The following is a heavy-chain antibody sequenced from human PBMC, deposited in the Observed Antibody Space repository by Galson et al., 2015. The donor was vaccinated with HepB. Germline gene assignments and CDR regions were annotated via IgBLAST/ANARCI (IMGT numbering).Heavy chain of an antibody. J-gene: IGHJ6*02. V-gene: IGHV1-69*04. Sequence: SVKVSCKASGGTFSSYTISWVRQAPGQGLEWMGRIIPILGIANYAQKFQGRVTITADKSTSTAYMELSSLRSEDTAVYYCARDQGLRYFEGGPWGQGTTVTVSS. CDR1: GGTFSSYT. CDR2: IIPILGIA. D-gene: IGHD3-9*01. CDR3: ARDQGLRYFEGGP.